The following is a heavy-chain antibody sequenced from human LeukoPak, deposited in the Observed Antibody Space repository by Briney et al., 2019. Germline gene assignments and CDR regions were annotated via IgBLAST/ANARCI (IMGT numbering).Heavy chain of an antibody. V-gene: IGHV3-21*06. J-gene: IGHJ5*02. CDR2: ITTSSSYI. Sequence: GGSLRLSCAASGFTFSRSNMNWVRQAPGKGLEWVSSITTSSSYIYYADSVKGRFTISRDNAKSSLYLQMNTLRVEDTAVYYCVAGSGWLGETWGRGTLVTVSS. CDR1: GFTFSRSN. D-gene: IGHD6-19*01. CDR3: VAGSGWLGET.